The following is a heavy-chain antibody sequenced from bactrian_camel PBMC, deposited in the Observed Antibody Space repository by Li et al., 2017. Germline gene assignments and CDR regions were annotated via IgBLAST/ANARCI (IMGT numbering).Heavy chain of an antibody. Sequence: HVQLVESGGGSVQSGGSLTLSCQASGYARGSYCMSWFRQAPGKEREGVAAMDSGGTASYADSVKGRFTISRDNTKNIVYLQLNSLKTEDTAMYYCVKEGRAFHRAYDATDPRGQGTQVTVS. D-gene: IGHD3*01. J-gene: IGHJ4*01. CDR1: GYARGSYC. CDR3: VKEGRAFHRAYDATDP. CDR2: MDSGGTA. V-gene: IGHV3S1*01.